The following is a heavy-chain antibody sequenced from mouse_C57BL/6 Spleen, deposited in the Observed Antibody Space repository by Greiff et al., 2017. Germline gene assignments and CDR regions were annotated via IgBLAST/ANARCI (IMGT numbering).Heavy chain of an antibody. V-gene: IGHV1-4*01. J-gene: IGHJ4*01. CDR3: ASPIRDYAMDY. CDR1: GYTFTSYT. D-gene: IGHD3-1*01. CDR2: INPSSGYT. Sequence: QVHVKQSGAELARPGASVKMSCKASGYTFTSYTMHWVKQRPGQGLEWIGYINPSSGYTKYNQKFKDKATLTADKSSSTAYMQLSSLTSEDSAVYYCASPIRDYAMDYWGQGTSVTVSS.